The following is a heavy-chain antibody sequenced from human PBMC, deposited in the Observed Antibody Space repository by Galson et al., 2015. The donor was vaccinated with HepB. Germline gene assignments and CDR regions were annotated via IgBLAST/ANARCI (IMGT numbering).Heavy chain of an antibody. CDR3: ARDSVLEGRYYDFWSGYLYYYYMDV. CDR1: GYTFTSYD. D-gene: IGHD3-3*01. CDR2: MNPNSGNT. J-gene: IGHJ6*03. V-gene: IGHV1-8*01. Sequence: SVKVSCKASGYTFTSYDINWVRQATGQGLEWMGWMNPNSGNTGYAQKFQGRVTMTRNTSISTAYMELSSLRSEGTAVYYCARDSVLEGRYYDFWSGYLYYYYMDVWGKGTTVTVSS.